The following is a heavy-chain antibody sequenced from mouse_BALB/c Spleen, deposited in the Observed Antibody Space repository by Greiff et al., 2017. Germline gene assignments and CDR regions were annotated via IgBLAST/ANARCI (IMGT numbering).Heavy chain of an antibody. CDR2: INPSTGYT. CDR3: ASGDRVWFAY. V-gene: IGHV1-7*01. CDR1: GYTFTSYW. J-gene: IGHJ3*01. Sequence: QVQLQQSGAELAKPGASVKMSCKASGYTFTSYWMHWVKQRPGQGLEWIGYINPSTGYTEYNQKFKDKATLTADKSSSTAYMQLSSLTSEDSAVYYWASGDRVWFAYWGQGTLVTVSA.